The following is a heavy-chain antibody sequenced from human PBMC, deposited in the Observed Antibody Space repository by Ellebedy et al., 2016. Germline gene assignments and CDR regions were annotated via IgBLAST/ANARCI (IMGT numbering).Heavy chain of an antibody. CDR1: GGAFSGYF. V-gene: IGHV4-34*01. J-gene: IGHJ4*02. D-gene: IGHD6-13*01. Sequence: GSLRLSCAVYGGAFSGYFWSWIRQSPGKGLEWIGEINDSGSTNYNPSLKSRVTMSVDTLKKQFSLRLRSVTAAEPAVYYCARGRLGYSSSWYRDYWGQGTLVTVSP. CDR3: ARGRLGYSSSWYRDY. CDR2: INDSGST.